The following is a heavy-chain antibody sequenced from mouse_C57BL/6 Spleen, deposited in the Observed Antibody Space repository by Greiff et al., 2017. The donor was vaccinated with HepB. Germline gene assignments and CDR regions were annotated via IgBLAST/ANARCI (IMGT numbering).Heavy chain of an antibody. CDR3: ARYSNYYAMDY. V-gene: IGHV3-5*01. CDR1: GISITTGNYR. CDR2: IYYSGTI. J-gene: IGHJ4*01. Sequence: EVKVEESGPGLVKPSQTVFLTCTVTGISITTGNYRWSWIRQFPGNKLEWIGYIYYSGTITYNPSLTSRTTITRDTPKNQFFLEMNSLTAEDTATYYCARYSNYYAMDYWGQGTSVTVSS. D-gene: IGHD2-5*01.